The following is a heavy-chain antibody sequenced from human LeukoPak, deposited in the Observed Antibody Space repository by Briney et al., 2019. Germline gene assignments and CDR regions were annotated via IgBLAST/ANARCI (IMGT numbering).Heavy chain of an antibody. Sequence: ALVKVSCKASGHTLTVHYIHWVRQGPGQGLEWLGWITLHSGDTHYAQKYQGRLTMTSDTSISTGYMELSTLQFDDTAVYYCAREGQLGLDNWGQGTLVTVSS. V-gene: IGHV1-2*02. J-gene: IGHJ1*01. CDR1: GHTLTVHY. D-gene: IGHD1-1*01. CDR3: AREGQLGLDN. CDR2: ITLHSGDT.